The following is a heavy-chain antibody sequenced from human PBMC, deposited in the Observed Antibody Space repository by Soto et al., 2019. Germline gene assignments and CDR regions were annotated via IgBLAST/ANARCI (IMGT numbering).Heavy chain of an antibody. J-gene: IGHJ4*02. CDR3: AHRPSGWYLFDY. D-gene: IGHD6-19*01. Sequence: EVQLLESGGGLVQPGGSLRLSCAASGFTFSSYAVSWVRQAPGKGLEWVSSISGGAGSTYYADSVKGRFTISRDNSKNQVVLTMTNMDPVDTATYYCAHRPSGWYLFDYWGQGTLVTVSS. CDR1: GFTFSSYA. V-gene: IGHV3-23*01. CDR2: ISGGAGST.